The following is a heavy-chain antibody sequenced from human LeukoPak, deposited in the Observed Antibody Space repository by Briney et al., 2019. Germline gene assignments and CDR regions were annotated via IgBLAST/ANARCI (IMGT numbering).Heavy chain of an antibody. CDR1: GFTFRTYW. Sequence: GGSLRLSCAASGFTFRTYWMNWVRQAPGKGLEWVASINRGGSETYYVESVKGRFTISRDNAMNSFFLQMNSLRAEDTAVYYCARLIGDRTIYDYWGQGTLVTVSS. V-gene: IGHV3-7*01. CDR2: INRGGSET. D-gene: IGHD6-6*01. CDR3: ARLIGDRTIYDY. J-gene: IGHJ4*02.